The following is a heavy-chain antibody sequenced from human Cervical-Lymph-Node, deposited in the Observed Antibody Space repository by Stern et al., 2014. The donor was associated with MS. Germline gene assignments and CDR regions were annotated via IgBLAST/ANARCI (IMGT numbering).Heavy chain of an antibody. D-gene: IGHD3-16*01. J-gene: IGHJ4*02. CDR2: ISYSGTT. CDR1: GASISTVGYY. V-gene: IGHV4-31*03. CDR3: ARSDRLWGSFDY. Sequence: QVQLQESGPGLVKPSQTLSLTCTVSGASISTVGYYWSWLRQHPGKGLEWIAYISYSGTTYYNPSVKSRVSISADTSKNHFSLNLTSVTAADTALYYCARSDRLWGSFDYWGQGTLVAVSS.